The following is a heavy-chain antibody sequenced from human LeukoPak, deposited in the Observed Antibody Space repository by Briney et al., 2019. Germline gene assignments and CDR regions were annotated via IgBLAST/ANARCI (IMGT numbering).Heavy chain of an antibody. J-gene: IGHJ3*02. CDR2: ISSSGSTI. Sequence: GGSLRLSCAASGFTFSDYYMSWIRQAPGKGLEWVSYISSSGSTIYYADSVKGRFTISRDNAKNSLYLQMNSLRAEDTAVYYCARDLDYDSSGYYPNDAFDIWGQGTMVTVSS. CDR1: GFTFSDYY. V-gene: IGHV3-11*04. D-gene: IGHD3-22*01. CDR3: ARDLDYDSSGYYPNDAFDI.